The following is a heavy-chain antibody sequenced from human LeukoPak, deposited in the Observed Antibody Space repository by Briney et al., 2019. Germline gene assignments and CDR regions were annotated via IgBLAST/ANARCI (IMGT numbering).Heavy chain of an antibody. CDR1: GYSINSGYY. D-gene: IGHD1-26*01. J-gene: IGHJ5*02. V-gene: IGHV4-38-2*02. Sequence: SETLSLTCTVSGYSINSGYYWVWIRQPPGKGLEWIGSIYRTGSTNYNPSLKSRVTISLDTSKNQFSLKLSSVTAADTAVYYCARGGSYYAPWFDPWGQGTLVTVSS. CDR2: IYRTGST. CDR3: ARGGSYYAPWFDP.